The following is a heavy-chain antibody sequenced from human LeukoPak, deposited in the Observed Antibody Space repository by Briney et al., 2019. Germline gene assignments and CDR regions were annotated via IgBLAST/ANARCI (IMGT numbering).Heavy chain of an antibody. CDR1: GFTFRSYA. D-gene: IGHD6-13*01. CDR3: AKSVSGNIAAGLDY. V-gene: IGHV3-23*01. Sequence: GGSLRLSCAASGFTFRSYAMTWVRQAPGKGLEWVSVITGSGGSTYYADSVKGRFTISRVNSKDTLYLQMNMRADDTAVYYCAKSVSGNIAAGLDYWGQGTLVTVSS. CDR2: ITGSGGST. J-gene: IGHJ4*02.